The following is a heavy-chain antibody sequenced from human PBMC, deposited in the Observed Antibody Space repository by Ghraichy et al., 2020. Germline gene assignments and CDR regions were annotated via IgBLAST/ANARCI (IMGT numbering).Heavy chain of an antibody. J-gene: IGHJ6*02. D-gene: IGHD3-3*01. Sequence: SVKVSCKASGGTFSSYAISWVRQAPGQGLEWMGGIIPIFGTANYAQKFQGRVTITADESTSTAYMELSSLRSEDTAVYYCARVGGFLEIFGVVIRSDYYYYGMDVWGQGTTVTVSS. CDR3: ARVGGFLEIFGVVIRSDYYYYGMDV. CDR2: IIPIFGTA. CDR1: GGTFSSYA. V-gene: IGHV1-69*13.